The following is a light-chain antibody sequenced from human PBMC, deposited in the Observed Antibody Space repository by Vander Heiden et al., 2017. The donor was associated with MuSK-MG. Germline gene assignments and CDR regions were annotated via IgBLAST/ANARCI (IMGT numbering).Light chain of an antibody. Sequence: DIQMTQSPSSLSASVGDRVTITCRASQSISSYLNWYQQKPGKAPKLLIYAASSLQSGVPSRCSGSGSGTDFTLTISMLQPEDFATYYCQQSYSTLWTFGQGTKVEIK. V-gene: IGKV1-39*01. CDR2: AAS. J-gene: IGKJ1*01. CDR3: QQSYSTLWT. CDR1: QSISSY.